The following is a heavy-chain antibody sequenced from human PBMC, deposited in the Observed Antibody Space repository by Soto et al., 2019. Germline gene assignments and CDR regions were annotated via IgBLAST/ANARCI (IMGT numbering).Heavy chain of an antibody. Sequence: EVQLLESGGGLVHPGGSLRLSFAVSGSTFSSYATSWVRQAPGKGLEWVSSISGSGSSTYYADSVKGRFTIPRDNSKNTLYLQMNSLRAEDTAVYYCARSPFSSGYKRYFDYWGQGTLVTVSS. V-gene: IGHV3-23*01. CDR2: ISGSGSST. CDR3: ARSPFSSGYKRYFDY. J-gene: IGHJ4*02. CDR1: GSTFSSYA. D-gene: IGHD6-19*01.